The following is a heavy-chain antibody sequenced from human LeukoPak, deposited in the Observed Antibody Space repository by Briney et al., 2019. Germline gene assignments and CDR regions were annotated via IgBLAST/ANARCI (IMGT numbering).Heavy chain of an antibody. V-gene: IGHV3-48*01. CDR1: GFTFSSYS. CDR2: ISSSSSTI. J-gene: IGHJ4*02. D-gene: IGHD3-3*01. Sequence: PGGSLRLSCAASGFTFSSYSMNWVRQAPGKGLEWVSYISSSSSTIYYADSVKGRSTISRDNAKNSLYLQMNSLRAEDTAVYYCATEVVWSVDYWGQGTLVTVSS. CDR3: ATEVVWSVDY.